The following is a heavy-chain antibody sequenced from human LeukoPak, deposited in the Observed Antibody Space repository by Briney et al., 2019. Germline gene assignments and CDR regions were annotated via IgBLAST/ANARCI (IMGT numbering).Heavy chain of an antibody. J-gene: IGHJ4*02. CDR1: GFSLSGYW. D-gene: IGHD3-3*01. CDR3: ANSFDYD. Sequence: GGSLRLSCAASGFSLSGYWMHWVRQAPGKGLEWVSSISSSYIYYADSVKGRFTISRDNAKNSLYLQMNNLRAEDTAVYYCANSFDYDWGQGTLVTVSS. CDR2: ISSSYI. V-gene: IGHV3-21*01.